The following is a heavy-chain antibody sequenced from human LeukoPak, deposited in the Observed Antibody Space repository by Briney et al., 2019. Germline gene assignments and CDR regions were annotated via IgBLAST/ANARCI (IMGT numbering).Heavy chain of an antibody. J-gene: IGHJ4*02. CDR1: GFTLSTNA. CDR2: ISGSGAST. D-gene: IGHD1-26*01. V-gene: IGHV3-23*01. Sequence: HGGSLRLSCLTSGFTLSTNAMSWVRQAPGKGLEWISGISGSGASTYYADSVKGRFTISRDDSRNTLYLQMNSLRGDDTAVYYCAKDVGKWESLHFFVYWGQGTLVTVSS. CDR3: AKDVGKWESLHFFVY.